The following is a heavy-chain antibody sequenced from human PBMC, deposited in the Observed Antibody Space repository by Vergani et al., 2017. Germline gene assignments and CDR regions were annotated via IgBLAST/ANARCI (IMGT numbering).Heavy chain of an antibody. J-gene: IGHJ4*02. CDR3: ARDLDFWGGSYFNY. V-gene: IGHV3-48*01. CDR1: GFTFSSYS. D-gene: IGHD1-26*01. CDR2: ISSSSSTI. Sequence: EVQLVESGGGLVQPGGSLRLSCAASGFTFSSYSMNWVRQAPGKGLEWVSYISSSSSTIYYADSVKGRFTISRDNAKNSLYLQMNSLRAEDTAVYYCARDLDFWGGSYFNYWGQGTLVTVSS.